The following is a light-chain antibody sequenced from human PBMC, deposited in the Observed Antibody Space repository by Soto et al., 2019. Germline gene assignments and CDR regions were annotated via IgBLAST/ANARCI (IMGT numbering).Light chain of an antibody. Sequence: QSVLTQPPSASGSPGQSVTISCTGTSSDVGAYNYVSWYQQHPGKAPKLILFEVNKRPSGVPDRFSGSKSGNTASLTVSGLQPEDEADYYCTSFAGSNNLGLFGGGTKVTVL. CDR1: SSDVGAYNY. J-gene: IGLJ2*01. CDR2: EVN. CDR3: TSFAGSNNLGL. V-gene: IGLV2-8*01.